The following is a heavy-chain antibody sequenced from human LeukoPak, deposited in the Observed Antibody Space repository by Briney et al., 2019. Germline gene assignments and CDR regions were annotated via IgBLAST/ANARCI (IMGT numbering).Heavy chain of an antibody. CDR3: VSFYETY. Sequence: GGYLRLSCAASGNYCMHWVRQAPGKGLVWVSHINSDGSWTSYADSVKGRFTISKDNAKNTVYLQMNSLRAEDTAVYYCVSFYETYWGRGTLVTVSS. V-gene: IGHV3-74*01. CDR2: INSDGSWT. CDR1: GNYC. J-gene: IGHJ4*02. D-gene: IGHD2/OR15-2a*01.